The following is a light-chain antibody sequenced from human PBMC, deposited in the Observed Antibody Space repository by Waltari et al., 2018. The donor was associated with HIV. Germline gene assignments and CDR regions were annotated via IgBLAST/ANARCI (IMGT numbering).Light chain of an antibody. J-gene: IGLJ2*01. Sequence: QSVLTQPSSVSGAPGQRVTISCTGSSSNIGAGFDVHWYQQLPGTAPKLLIYGNSNRPSGFPDRCSGSKSGTSASLAITGLQAEDEADYYCQSYDASLSGVIFGGGTELTVL. V-gene: IGLV1-40*01. CDR2: GNS. CDR3: QSYDASLSGVI. CDR1: SSNIGAGFD.